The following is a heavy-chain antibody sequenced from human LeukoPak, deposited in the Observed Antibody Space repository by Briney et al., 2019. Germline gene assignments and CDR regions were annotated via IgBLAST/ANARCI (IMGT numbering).Heavy chain of an antibody. D-gene: IGHD2-15*01. CDR3: ARVDCSGGSCSTWFDY. CDR2: IYYSGST. Sequence: SEALSLTCTVSGGSISSSSYYWGWIRQPPGKGLEWIGSIYYSGSTYYNPSLKSRVTISVDTSKNQFSLKLSSVTAADTAVYYCARVDCSGGSCSTWFDYWGQGTLVTVSS. J-gene: IGHJ4*02. CDR1: GGSISSSSYY. V-gene: IGHV4-39*01.